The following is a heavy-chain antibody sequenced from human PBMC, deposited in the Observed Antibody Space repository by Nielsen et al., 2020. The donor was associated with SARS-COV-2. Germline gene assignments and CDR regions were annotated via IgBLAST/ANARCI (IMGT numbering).Heavy chain of an antibody. V-gene: IGHV3-9*01. CDR2: VSWNSAYM. CDR3: VKDRNDFWSGYYHGVQGRAMDV. D-gene: IGHD3-3*01. CDR1: GFTFDDYA. Sequence: SLKISCAASGFTFDDYAMHWVRQVPGKGLEWVSGVSWNSAYMAYADSVKGRFTISRDNSKNTLYLQMNSLRAEDTAVYFCVKDRNDFWSGYYHGVQGRAMDVWGQGTTVTVPS. J-gene: IGHJ6*02.